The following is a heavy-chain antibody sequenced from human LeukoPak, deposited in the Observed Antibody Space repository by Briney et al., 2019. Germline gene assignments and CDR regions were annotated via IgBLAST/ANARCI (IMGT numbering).Heavy chain of an antibody. J-gene: IGHJ4*02. CDR2: FSCCGGST. V-gene: IGHV3-23*01. CDR1: GFTFSSYA. CDR3: VKGHYYGSGSYWV. Sequence: GGYLRLSCAASGFTFSSYAMTWVRQAPGKGLEWVSAFSCCGGSTFYADSVKGRFTISRDNSKNTLYLQMNSLRAEDTAVYYCVKGHYYGSGSYWVWGQGTLVTVSS. D-gene: IGHD3-10*01.